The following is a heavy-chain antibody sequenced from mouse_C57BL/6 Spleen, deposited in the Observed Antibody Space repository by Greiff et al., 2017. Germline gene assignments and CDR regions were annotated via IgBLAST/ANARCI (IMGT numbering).Heavy chain of an antibody. CDR2: ILPGSGST. J-gene: IGHJ3*01. Sequence: QVQLQQSGAELMKPGASVKLSCKATGYTFTGYWIEWVKQRPGHGLEWIGEILPGSGSTNYNEKFKGKATFTADTSSNTAYMQLSSLTTEDSAIYYCAKRGYSNYGSAWFAYWGQGTLVTVSA. CDR3: AKRGYSNYGSAWFAY. V-gene: IGHV1-9*01. CDR1: GYTFTGYW. D-gene: IGHD2-5*01.